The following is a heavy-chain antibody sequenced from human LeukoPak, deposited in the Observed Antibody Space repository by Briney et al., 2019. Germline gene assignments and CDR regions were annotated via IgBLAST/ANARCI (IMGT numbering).Heavy chain of an antibody. CDR1: GFTFSSYA. V-gene: IGHV3-23*01. CDR2: ISGSGGST. CDR3: AKVSKDYYGSGSLPYYFDY. D-gene: IGHD3-10*01. Sequence: GGSLRLSCAASGFTFSSYAMSWVRQAPGKGLEWVSAISGSGGSTYYADSVKGRFTISRDNSKNTLYLQMNSLRAGDTAVYYCAKVSKDYYGSGSLPYYFDYWGQGTLVTVSS. J-gene: IGHJ4*02.